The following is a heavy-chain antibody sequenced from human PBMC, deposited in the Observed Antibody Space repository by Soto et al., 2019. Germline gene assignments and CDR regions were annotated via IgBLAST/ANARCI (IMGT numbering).Heavy chain of an antibody. CDR1: GFTFSSYG. D-gene: IGHD2-15*01. V-gene: IGHV3-33*01. CDR3: ARVIVRYCSGGSCLYGMDV. CDR2: IWYDGSNK. Sequence: PGGSLRLSCAASGFTFSSYGMHWVRQAPGKGLEWVAVIWYDGSNKYYADSVKGRFTISRDNSKNTLYLQMNSLRAEDTAVYYCARVIVRYCSGGSCLYGMDVWGQGPRSPSP. J-gene: IGHJ6*02.